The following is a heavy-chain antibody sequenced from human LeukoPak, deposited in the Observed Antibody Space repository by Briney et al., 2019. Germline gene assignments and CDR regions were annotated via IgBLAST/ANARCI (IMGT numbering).Heavy chain of an antibody. CDR1: GFTFSIYG. J-gene: IGHJ6*02. Sequence: GTYLRLSCSASGFTFSIYGMHGVRQAPGKGLEWVTVISYDGSNKYYAASVEGRFTIARDNSKNTLYLQMNSLRAEDTAVYYWALVVAATPYYYGMDVWGQGTTVTVSS. V-gene: IGHV3-30*03. D-gene: IGHD2-15*01. CDR2: ISYDGSNK. CDR3: ALVVAATPYYYGMDV.